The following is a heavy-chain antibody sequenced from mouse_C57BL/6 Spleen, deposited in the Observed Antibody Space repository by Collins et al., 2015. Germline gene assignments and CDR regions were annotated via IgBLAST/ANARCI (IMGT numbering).Heavy chain of an antibody. CDR1: GYTFSSYW. D-gene: IGHD2-14*01. CDR2: ILPGSGST. CDR3: AGRGYYRYDWFAY. J-gene: IGHJ3*01. V-gene: IGHV1-9*01. Sequence: SGAELMKPGASVKISCKATGYTFSSYWIEWVKQRPGHGLEWIGEILPGSGSTNYNEKFKGKATFTADTSSNTAYMQLSSLTSEDSAVYYCAGRGYYRYDWFAYWGQGTLVTVSA.